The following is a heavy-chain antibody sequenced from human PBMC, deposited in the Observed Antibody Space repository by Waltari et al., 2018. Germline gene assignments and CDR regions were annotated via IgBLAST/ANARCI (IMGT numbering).Heavy chain of an antibody. V-gene: IGHV3-30*02. CDR3: AKEGDDSSGYYYFGTFDI. J-gene: IGHJ3*02. CDR2: IRYDGSNK. D-gene: IGHD3-22*01. CDR1: GFTFSSYG. Sequence: QVQLVESGGGVVQPGGSLRLSCAASGFTFSSYGMHWVRQAPGKGLEWVVFIRYDGSNKYYADSVKGRFTISRDNSKNTLYLQMNSLRAEDTAVYYCAKEGDDSSGYYYFGTFDIWGQGTMVTVSS.